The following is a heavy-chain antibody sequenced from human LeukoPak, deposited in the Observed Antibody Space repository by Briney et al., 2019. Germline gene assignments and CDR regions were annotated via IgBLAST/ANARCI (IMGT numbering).Heavy chain of an antibody. V-gene: IGHV3-23*01. CDR1: GLTFSNSA. J-gene: IGHJ4*02. D-gene: IGHD3-10*01. Sequence: GGSLRLSCAASGLTFSNSAMSWVRQAPGKGLEWVSAISGSGDTTYYADSVKGRFAISRDNSKNTLYLQMTSLRADDTALYYCAKCAWFGDVPGGDYWGQGILVTVSS. CDR3: AKCAWFGDVPGGDY. CDR2: ISGSGDTT.